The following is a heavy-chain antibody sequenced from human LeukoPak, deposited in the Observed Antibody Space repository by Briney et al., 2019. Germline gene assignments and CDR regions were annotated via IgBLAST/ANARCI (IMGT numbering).Heavy chain of an antibody. CDR1: GFTFSNYW. D-gene: IGHD2-8*02. CDR3: VRAPATNEWRCMDY. V-gene: IGHV3-7*01. CDR2: IKQDGSEK. J-gene: IGHJ4*02. Sequence: GGSLRLSCAASGFTFSNYWMGWVRQAPGKGLEWVANIKQDGSEKRYVGPVKGRFTISRDNAKNSLYLQMNSLRAEDTGVYYCVRAPATNEWRCMDYWGQGALVTVSS.